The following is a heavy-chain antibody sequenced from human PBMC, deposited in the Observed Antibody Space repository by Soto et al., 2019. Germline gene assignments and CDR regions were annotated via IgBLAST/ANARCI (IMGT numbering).Heavy chain of an antibody. V-gene: IGHV1-3*01. Sequence: ASVKVSCKASGYTFTTYAMHWVRQAPGQGLEWMGWINAGNGNAKYSQKFQGRVTITRDTSASTAYMELSSLRSEDTAVYYCASESYGGEFDYWGQGTLVTVSS. J-gene: IGHJ4*02. CDR2: INAGNGNA. D-gene: IGHD4-17*01. CDR3: ASESYGGEFDY. CDR1: GYTFTTYA.